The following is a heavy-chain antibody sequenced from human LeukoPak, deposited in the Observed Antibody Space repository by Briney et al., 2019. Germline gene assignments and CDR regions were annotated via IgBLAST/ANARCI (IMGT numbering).Heavy chain of an antibody. CDR3: AKSITMIVVSPGY. V-gene: IGHV3-30*02. D-gene: IGHD3-22*01. CDR1: GFTFSSYG. J-gene: IGHJ4*02. CDR2: IRYDGSNK. Sequence: GSLRLSCAASGFTFSSYGMHWVRQAPGKGLEWVAFIRYDGSNKYYADSVKGRFTISRDNSKNTLYLQMNSLRAEDTAVYYCAKSITMIVVSPGYWGQGTLVTVSS.